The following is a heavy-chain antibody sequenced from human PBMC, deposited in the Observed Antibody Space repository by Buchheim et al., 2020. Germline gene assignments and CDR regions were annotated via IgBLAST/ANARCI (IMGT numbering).Heavy chain of an antibody. V-gene: IGHV4-38-2*01. CDR3: ARHGGVGATRFDY. J-gene: IGHJ4*02. CDR1: EFTFSDFY. Sequence: QVQLVESGGGLVKPGGSLRLSCAASEFTFSDFYMTWFRQAPGKGLEWIGSIYYSGSTYYNPSLKSRVTISVDTSKNQFSLKLSSVTAADTAVYYCARHGGVGATRFDYWGQGTL. CDR2: IYYSGST. D-gene: IGHD1-26*01.